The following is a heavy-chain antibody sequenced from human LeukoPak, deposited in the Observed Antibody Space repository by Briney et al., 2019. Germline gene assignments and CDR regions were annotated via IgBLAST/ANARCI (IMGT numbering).Heavy chain of an antibody. J-gene: IGHJ6*03. Sequence: SQTLSLTCTVSGGSISSGSYYWSWIRQPAGKGLEWIGRIYTSGSTNYNPSLKSRVTISVDTSKNQFSLKLSSVTAADTAVYYCARVVASYYYYMDVWGKGTTVTVSS. V-gene: IGHV4-61*02. CDR1: GGSISSGSYY. CDR2: IYTSGST. D-gene: IGHD3-16*02. CDR3: ARVVASYYYYMDV.